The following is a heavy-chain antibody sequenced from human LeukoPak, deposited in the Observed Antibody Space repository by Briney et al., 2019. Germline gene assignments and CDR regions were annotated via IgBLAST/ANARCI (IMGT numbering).Heavy chain of an antibody. CDR3: TRYNNDHFDY. V-gene: IGHV3-33*01. CDR2: IAYDGSRA. CDR1: GFTFGGYG. J-gene: IGHJ4*02. Sequence: GGSLRLSCAGSGFTFGGYGMHWFRQTPGKGLEWVAVIAYDGSRAFYADSVKGRFTISRNNSKNTMSVQMDDLRAEDTAVYYCTRYNNDHFDYWGQGTLVTVSS. D-gene: IGHD1-14*01.